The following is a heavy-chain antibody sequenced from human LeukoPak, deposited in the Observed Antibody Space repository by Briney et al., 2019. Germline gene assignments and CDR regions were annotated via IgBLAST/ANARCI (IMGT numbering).Heavy chain of an antibody. V-gene: IGHV4-59*01. J-gene: IGHJ3*02. D-gene: IGHD1-26*01. CDR3: ARAGRWEGRPHAFDI. Sequence: PSETLSLTCAVYGGSFSGYYWSWIRQPPGKGLEWIGYIYYSGITNYNPSLKSRVTISVDTSKNQFSLKLTSVTAADTAVYYCARAGRWEGRPHAFDIWGQGTMVTVSS. CDR2: IYYSGIT. CDR1: GGSFSGYY.